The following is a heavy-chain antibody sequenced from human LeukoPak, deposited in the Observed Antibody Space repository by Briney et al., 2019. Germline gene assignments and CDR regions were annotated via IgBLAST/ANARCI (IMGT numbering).Heavy chain of an antibody. D-gene: IGHD2-2*01. Sequence: HAGGSLRLSCAASGFTFSSYGMHWVRQAPGKGLEWVAFIRYDGSNKYYADSVKGRFTISRDNSKNTLYLQMNSLRAEDTAVYYCAKDDIVVVPAAILDPAFDYWGQGTLVTVSS. J-gene: IGHJ4*02. CDR1: GFTFSSYG. CDR2: IRYDGSNK. V-gene: IGHV3-30*02. CDR3: AKDDIVVVPAAILDPAFDY.